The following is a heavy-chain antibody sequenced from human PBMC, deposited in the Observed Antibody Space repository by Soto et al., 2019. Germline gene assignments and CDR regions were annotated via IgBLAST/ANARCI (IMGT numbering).Heavy chain of an antibody. CDR2: LSDSGGSI. V-gene: IGHV3-23*01. D-gene: IGHD6-13*01. CDR1: GFTFSRHA. J-gene: IGHJ4*02. Sequence: GGSLRLSCTASGFTFSRHAMTWDRQAPGKGLEWVSGLSDSGGSIYYADSVKGRFTISRDNSMNTLYLQMNTLRAEDTAVYYCAKVSSSWYAGFFDLWGQGTLVTVSS. CDR3: AKVSSSWYAGFFDL.